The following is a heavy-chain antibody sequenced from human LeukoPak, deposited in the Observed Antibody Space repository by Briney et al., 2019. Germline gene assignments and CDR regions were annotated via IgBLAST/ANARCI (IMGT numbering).Heavy chain of an antibody. D-gene: IGHD6-19*01. V-gene: IGHV3-9*01. CDR2: ISWNSGYI. CDR3: AKVRGTYSSGYFFDY. J-gene: IGHJ4*02. Sequence: GRSLRLSCAASGFTFDNYAMHWVRQALGEGLEWLSIISWNSGYIGYADSVKGRFTISRDNAKKSLDLQMNSLRAEDTVFYYCAKVRGTYSSGYFFDYWGQGTLVTVSS. CDR1: GFTFDNYA.